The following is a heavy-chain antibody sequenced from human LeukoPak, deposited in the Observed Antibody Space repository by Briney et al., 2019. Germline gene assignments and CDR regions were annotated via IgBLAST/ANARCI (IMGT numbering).Heavy chain of an antibody. V-gene: IGHV3-11*04. CDR3: VRDRGYSTFDY. J-gene: IGHJ4*02. Sequence: SYISSGGSNIYYADSVKGRFTISRDNAKNSLDLQMNSLRVDDTAVYYCVRDRGYSTFDYWGQGTLVIVSS. D-gene: IGHD4-23*01. CDR2: ISSGGSNI.